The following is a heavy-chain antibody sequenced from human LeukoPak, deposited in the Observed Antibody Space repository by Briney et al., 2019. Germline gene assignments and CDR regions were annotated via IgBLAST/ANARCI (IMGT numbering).Heavy chain of an antibody. J-gene: IGHJ4*02. D-gene: IGHD3-10*01. V-gene: IGHV3-23*01. CDR3: AKDDGLLWFGESLFDY. Sequence: PGGTLRLSCAASGFTFSSYGMSWVRQAPGKGLEWVSAISGSGGSTYYADSVKGRFTISRDNSKNTLYLQMNSLRAEDTAVYYCAKDDGLLWFGESLFDYWGQGTLVTVSS. CDR1: GFTFSSYG. CDR2: ISGSGGST.